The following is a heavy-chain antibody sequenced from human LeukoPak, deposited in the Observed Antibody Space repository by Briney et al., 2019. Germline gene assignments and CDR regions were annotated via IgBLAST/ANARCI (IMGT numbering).Heavy chain of an antibody. V-gene: IGHV4-39*01. J-gene: IGHJ4*02. Sequence: SETLSLTCTVSGGSISSSSYYWGWIRQPPGKGLEWIGSIYYSGSTYYNPSLKSRVTISVDTSKNQFSLKLSSVTAADTAVYYCAYDPYDSNGSSPHCWGQRTIVTVSS. CDR1: GGSISSSSYY. CDR3: AYDPYDSNGSSPHC. CDR2: IYYSGST. D-gene: IGHD3-22*01.